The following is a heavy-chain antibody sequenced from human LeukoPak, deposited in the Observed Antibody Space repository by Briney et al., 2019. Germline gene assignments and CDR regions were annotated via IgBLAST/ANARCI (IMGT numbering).Heavy chain of an antibody. CDR3: AKAGSSVSRTFDP. V-gene: IGHV3-23*01. Sequence: PGGSLRLSCAASGFTFSSYAMRWVRQAPGKGLEWVSGISGPGDKTGYADSVKGRFTISRDNSENTVSLQMNSLTGEDTAVYYCAKAGSSVSRTFDPWGQGTLVTVSS. CDR2: ISGPGDKT. J-gene: IGHJ5*02. CDR1: GFTFSSYA. D-gene: IGHD2-2*01.